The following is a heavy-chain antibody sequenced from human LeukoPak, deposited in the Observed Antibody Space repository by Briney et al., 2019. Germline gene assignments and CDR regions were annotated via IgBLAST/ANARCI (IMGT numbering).Heavy chain of an antibody. CDR3: ATDDGGHYYGSGSLRY. CDR1: GFTFSSYW. CDR2: IKQDGSEK. Sequence: GGSLRLSCAASGFTFSSYWMSWVRQAPGKGLEWVANIKQDGSEKYYVDSVKGRFTISRDNAKNSLYLQMDNLRAEDTAVYYCATDDGGHYYGSGSLRYWGQGTLVTVSS. D-gene: IGHD3-10*01. J-gene: IGHJ4*02. V-gene: IGHV3-7*01.